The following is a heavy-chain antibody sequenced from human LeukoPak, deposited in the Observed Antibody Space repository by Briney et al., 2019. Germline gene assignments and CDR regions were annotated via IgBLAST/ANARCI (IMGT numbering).Heavy chain of an antibody. CDR1: GGTFSSYA. D-gene: IGHD3-22*01. CDR3: ARGNVDRGGLFLGYFDY. V-gene: IGHV1-69*13. J-gene: IGHJ4*02. CDR2: NIPIFGTA. Sequence: GASVKVSCKASGGTFSSYAISWVRQAPGQGLEWVGGNIPIFGTANYAQKFQGRVTITADESTTTAYMELSSLRSEDTAIYYCARGNVDRGGLFLGYFDYWGQGTLVTVSS.